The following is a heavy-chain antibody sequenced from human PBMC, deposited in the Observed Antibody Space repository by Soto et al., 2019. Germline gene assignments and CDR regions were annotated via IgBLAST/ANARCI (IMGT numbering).Heavy chain of an antibody. CDR1: GGTFSSYT. Sequence: QVQLVQSGAEVKKPGSSVKVSCKASGGTFSSYTISWVRQAPGQGLEWMGRIIPILGIANYAQKFQGRVTITADKTTSTADRELSSLRSEDTAVYYCASTRAVVRIVVVTKGNWFDPWGQGTLVTVSS. V-gene: IGHV1-69*02. J-gene: IGHJ5*02. D-gene: IGHD2-21*02. CDR3: ASTRAVVRIVVVTKGNWFDP. CDR2: IIPILGIA.